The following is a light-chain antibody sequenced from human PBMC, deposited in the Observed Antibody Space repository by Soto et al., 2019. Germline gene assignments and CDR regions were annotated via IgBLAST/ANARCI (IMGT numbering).Light chain of an antibody. CDR1: SSDVGGYNY. J-gene: IGLJ1*01. Sequence: QSALTQPASVSGSPGQSITISCTGTSSDVGGYNYVPWYQQHPGKAPKLIIYEVSNRPSGVSNRFSGSKSGNTASLTISGLQAEDKADYYCNSYTSKSTGVFGTGTKLTVL. CDR2: EVS. V-gene: IGLV2-14*01. CDR3: NSYTSKSTGV.